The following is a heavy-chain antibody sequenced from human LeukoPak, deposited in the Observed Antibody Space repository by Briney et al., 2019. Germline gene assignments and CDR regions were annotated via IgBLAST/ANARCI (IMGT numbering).Heavy chain of an antibody. Sequence: SETLSLTCAVYGGSFSGYYWSWIRQPPGKGLEWIGEINHSGSTNYNPSLKSRVTISVDTSKNQFSLKLSSVTAADTAVYYCARGRPYSSSRQRRLTPKYYFDYWGQGTLVTVSS. D-gene: IGHD6-13*01. CDR1: GGSFSGYY. V-gene: IGHV4-34*01. J-gene: IGHJ4*02. CDR3: ARGRPYSSSRQRRLTPKYYFDY. CDR2: INHSGST.